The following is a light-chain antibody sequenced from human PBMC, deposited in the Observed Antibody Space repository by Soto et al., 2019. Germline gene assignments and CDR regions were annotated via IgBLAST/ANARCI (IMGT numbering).Light chain of an antibody. CDR1: QGIRDD. Sequence: AIQLTQSPSSLSASVGDRVTITCRASQGIRDDLAWFQQNPGKAPKVLIYATANLQSGVPSRFSGSGSGTDFTLTISSLQPEDFATYYCLQHYDFPPTFGQGTKVET. J-gene: IGKJ1*01. CDR2: ATA. CDR3: LQHYDFPPT. V-gene: IGKV1-6*01.